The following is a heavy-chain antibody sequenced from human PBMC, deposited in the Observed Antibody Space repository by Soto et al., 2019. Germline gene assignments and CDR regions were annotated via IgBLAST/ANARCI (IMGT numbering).Heavy chain of an antibody. CDR1: GYTLTELS. CDR3: ATDSSAGGYYYGMDV. Sequence: GASVKVSCKVSGYTLTELSMHWVRQAPGKGLEWMGGFDPEDGETIYAQKFQGRVTMTEDTSTDTAYMELSSLRSEDTAVYYCATDSSAGGYYYGMDVWRQGTTVTVSS. V-gene: IGHV1-24*01. D-gene: IGHD6-6*01. CDR2: FDPEDGET. J-gene: IGHJ6*02.